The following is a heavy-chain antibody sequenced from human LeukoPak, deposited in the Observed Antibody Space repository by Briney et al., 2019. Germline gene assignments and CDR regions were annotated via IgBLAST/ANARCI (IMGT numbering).Heavy chain of an antibody. CDR1: EFTFSSYG. Sequence: GGSLRLSCAASEFTFSSYGMHWVRQAPGKGLEWVAFIRYEGSNKYYADSVKGRFTISRDNSKNTLYLQMNSLRAEDTAVYYCAKVPYCSSTSCYIFYYYMDVWGKGTTVTVSS. CDR3: AKVPYCSSTSCYIFYYYMDV. V-gene: IGHV3-30*02. D-gene: IGHD2-2*02. CDR2: IRYEGSNK. J-gene: IGHJ6*03.